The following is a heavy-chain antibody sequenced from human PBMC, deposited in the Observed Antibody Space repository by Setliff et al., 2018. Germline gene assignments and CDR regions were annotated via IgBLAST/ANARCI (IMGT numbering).Heavy chain of an antibody. CDR3: ARAVTYSNRWHDVGAFDI. D-gene: IGHD6-13*01. J-gene: IGHJ3*02. V-gene: IGHV4-4*09. CDR2: ISSSGTP. Sequence: PSETLSLTCTVSGDSMTVYYWTWVRQSPGKGLEWIGYISSSGTPNYNPSLKSRVTILIDKSKNQFSLTLTSVTAADTAVYYCARAVTYSNRWHDVGAFDIWGQGTMVTVSS. CDR1: GDSMTVYY.